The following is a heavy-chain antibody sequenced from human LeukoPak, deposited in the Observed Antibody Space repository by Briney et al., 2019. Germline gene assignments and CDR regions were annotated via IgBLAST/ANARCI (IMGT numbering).Heavy chain of an antibody. CDR2: MNPPSGDT. D-gene: IGHD5-18*01. Sequence: ASVRVSCKASGYTFTSYDINWVRQSTGQGLEWMGWMNPPSGDTGYAQKFQGRVTITRNTSISTAYMELSGLTSEDTAVYYCATPSMIGISYGYVRLRNWGQGTLVTVSS. CDR1: GYTFTSYD. J-gene: IGHJ4*02. CDR3: ATPSMIGISYGYVRLRN. V-gene: IGHV1-8*03.